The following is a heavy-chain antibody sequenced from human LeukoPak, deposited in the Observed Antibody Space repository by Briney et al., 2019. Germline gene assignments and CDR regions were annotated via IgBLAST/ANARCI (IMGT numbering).Heavy chain of an antibody. CDR2: INPDGSTI. D-gene: IGHD1-7*01. V-gene: IGHV3-74*01. CDR3: ATAVNYRFDY. Sequence: GGSLRLSCAASGFTFSNYWVHWVRQAPGKGLVWASRINPDGSTINYADSVKGRFTISRDNAKNTLYLQMNSLRAEDTAVYYCATAVNYRFDYWGQGTLVTVSS. J-gene: IGHJ4*02. CDR1: GFTFSNYW.